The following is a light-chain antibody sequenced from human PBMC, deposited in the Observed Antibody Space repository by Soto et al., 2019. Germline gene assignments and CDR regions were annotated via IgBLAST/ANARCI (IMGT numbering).Light chain of an antibody. V-gene: IGLV2-11*01. CDR2: DVS. CDR1: SXDVGSYNY. J-gene: IGLJ1*01. CDR3: CSYAGSYTYV. Sequence: QSVLTQPRSVSGSPGQSVTISCTGASXDVGSYNYISWYQQHPGKAPKLVIYDVSKRPSGVPDRFSGSKSGNTASLTISGLQAEDEADYYCCSYAGSYTYVFGPGTKVTVL.